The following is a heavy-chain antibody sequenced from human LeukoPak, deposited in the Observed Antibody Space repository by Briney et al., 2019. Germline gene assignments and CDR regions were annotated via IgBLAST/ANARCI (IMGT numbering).Heavy chain of an antibody. Sequence: GGSLRLSCAASGFTFSNYVMHWVRQPPGKGLEWVAVTSYDETHKYYADSVKGRFTISRDNAKNSLFLQMNSLRAEDTAVYYCARGLGGSYYRYWGQGTLVTVSS. CDR2: TSYDETHK. D-gene: IGHD1-26*01. CDR1: GFTFSNYV. CDR3: ARGLGGSYYRY. V-gene: IGHV3-30*03. J-gene: IGHJ4*02.